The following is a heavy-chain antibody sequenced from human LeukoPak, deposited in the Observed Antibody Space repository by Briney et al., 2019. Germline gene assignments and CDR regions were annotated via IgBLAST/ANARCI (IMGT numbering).Heavy chain of an antibody. Sequence: GGSLRLSCAASGFTFSSYAMSWVRQAPGKGLEWVSAISGSGGSTYYADSVKGRFTISRDNSKNTLYLQVNSLRAEDTAVYYCASSPEGHSMIVVVGYWGQGTLVTVSS. CDR2: ISGSGGST. CDR3: ASSPEGHSMIVVVGY. D-gene: IGHD3-22*01. V-gene: IGHV3-23*01. CDR1: GFTFSSYA. J-gene: IGHJ4*02.